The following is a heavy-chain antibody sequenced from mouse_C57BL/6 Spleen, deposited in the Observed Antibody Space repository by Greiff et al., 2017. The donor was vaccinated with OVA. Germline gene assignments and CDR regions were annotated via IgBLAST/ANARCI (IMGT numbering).Heavy chain of an antibody. J-gene: IGHJ2*01. CDR3: TPPIYYDYDVDY. D-gene: IGHD2-4*01. CDR2: IDPETGGT. V-gene: IGHV1-15*01. Sequence: QVQLQQSGAELVRPGASVTLSCKASGYTFTDYEMHWVKQTPVHGLEWIGAIDPETGGTAYNQKFKGKAILTADKSSSTAYMELRSLTSEDSAVYYCTPPIYYDYDVDYWGQGTTLTVSS. CDR1: GYTFTDYE.